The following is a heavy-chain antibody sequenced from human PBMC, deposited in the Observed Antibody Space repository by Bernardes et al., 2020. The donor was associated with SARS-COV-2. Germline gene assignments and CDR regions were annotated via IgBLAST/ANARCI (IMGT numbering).Heavy chain of an antibody. Sequence: SETLSLTCAVYGGSFSGYYWSWIRQPPGKGLEWIGEINHSGSTNYNPSLKSRVTISVDTSKNQFSLKLSSVTAADTAVYYCARGVLYYYDNRGFQHWGQGTLVTVSS. D-gene: IGHD3-22*01. CDR1: GGSFSGYY. V-gene: IGHV4-34*01. CDR3: ARGVLYYYDNRGFQH. CDR2: INHSGST. J-gene: IGHJ1*01.